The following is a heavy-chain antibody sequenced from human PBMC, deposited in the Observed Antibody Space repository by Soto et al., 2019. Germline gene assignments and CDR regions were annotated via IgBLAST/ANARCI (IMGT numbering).Heavy chain of an antibody. CDR3: VKGYNWHYSYGMDV. V-gene: IGHV3-30*09. CDR1: RFTFSRYA. Sequence: PGGSLRLSCAASRFTFSRYAMYWVRQAPGKGLDWVALISYDGTSEYYADSVKGRFAISRDNSKNTLDLQMNNLRPEDTAVYFCVKGYNWHYSYGMDVWGQGTTVTVSS. J-gene: IGHJ6*02. CDR2: ISYDGTSE. D-gene: IGHD1-7*01.